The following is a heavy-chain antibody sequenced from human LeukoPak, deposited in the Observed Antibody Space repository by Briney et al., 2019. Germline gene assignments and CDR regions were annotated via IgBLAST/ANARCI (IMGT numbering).Heavy chain of an antibody. CDR1: GGSISSHY. J-gene: IGHJ5*02. CDR3: ARQGAGITNWFDP. Sequence: SETLSLTCTVSGGSISSHYWSWIRQPAGEGLEWIGRVYTSGSTNYNPSLKSRVTMSVDTSKNQFSLDLRSVTAADTAVYYCARQGAGITNWFDPWGQGTLVTVSS. CDR2: VYTSGST. D-gene: IGHD1-14*01. V-gene: IGHV4-4*07.